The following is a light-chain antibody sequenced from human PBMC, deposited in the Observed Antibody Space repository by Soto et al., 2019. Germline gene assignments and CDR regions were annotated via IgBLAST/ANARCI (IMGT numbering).Light chain of an antibody. CDR3: QQSYSTPIT. Sequence: DIPMTQSPSSLSASVGDTVTITCRSSQTITSYLNWYQQKPGKAPKSLIYAASNLQSGVPSRFSGSGSGTDFTLTISSLQPEDFATYYCQQSYSTPITFGQGTRLEIK. CDR1: QTITSY. CDR2: AAS. V-gene: IGKV1-39*01. J-gene: IGKJ5*01.